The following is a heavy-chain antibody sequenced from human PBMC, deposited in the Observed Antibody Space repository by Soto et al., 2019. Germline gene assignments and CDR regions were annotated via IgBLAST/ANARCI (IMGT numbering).Heavy chain of an antibody. V-gene: IGHV3-30*18. CDR2: ISYDGSNK. Sequence: GGSLRLSCAASGFTFSSYGMHWVRQAPGKGLEWVAVISYDGSNKYYADSVKGRFTISRDNSKNTLYLQMNSLRAEDTAVYYCAKVGLNHSGMDVWGQGTTVTV. CDR1: GFTFSSYG. J-gene: IGHJ6*02. CDR3: AKVGLNHSGMDV.